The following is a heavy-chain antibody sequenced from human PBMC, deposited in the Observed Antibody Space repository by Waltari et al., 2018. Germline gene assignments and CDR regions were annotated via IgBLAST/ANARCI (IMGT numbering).Heavy chain of an antibody. D-gene: IGHD2-2*01. CDR3: ARESAFSTSWYPGFDP. CDR1: GYSLTPYY. Sequence: QVELVQSGAEVRKPGASVKVSCKASGYSLTPYYMHWVRQAPGLGLKWTRRINPNRRDTNPAPKFQGRVTLTRDTSVNTAFLELRSLTSDDTAVYFCARESAFSTSWYPGFDPWGQGTLVTVAS. V-gene: IGHV1-2*06. J-gene: IGHJ5*02. CDR2: INPNRRDT.